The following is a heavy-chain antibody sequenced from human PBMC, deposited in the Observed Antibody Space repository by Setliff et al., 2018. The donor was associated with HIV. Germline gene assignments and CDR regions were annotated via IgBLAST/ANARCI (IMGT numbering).Heavy chain of an antibody. CDR2: ISPNGNSM. CDR1: GFTFSSYW. CDR3: AKDIIPAGLFHDL. V-gene: IGHV3-48*04. J-gene: IGHJ5*02. Sequence: PGGSLRLSCAASGFTFSSYWMHWVRQAPGKGLEWVSYISPNGNSMYYADSVKGRFTISRDNAKNSLYLQMNSLRAEDTALYYCAKDIIPAGLFHDLWGQGTLVTVSS. D-gene: IGHD2-2*01.